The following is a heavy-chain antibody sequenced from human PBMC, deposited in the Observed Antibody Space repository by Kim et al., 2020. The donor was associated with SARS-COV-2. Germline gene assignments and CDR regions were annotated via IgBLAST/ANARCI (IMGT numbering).Heavy chain of an antibody. V-gene: IGHV1-18*01. Sequence: ASVKVSCKASGYTFTSYGISWVRQAPGQGLEWMGWISAYNGNTNYAQKLQGRVTMTTDTSTSTAYMELRSLRSDDTAVYYCARRYYYDSRVPAFDIWGQATMVTVSS. CDR1: GYTFTSYG. J-gene: IGHJ3*02. CDR3: ARRYYYDSRVPAFDI. D-gene: IGHD3-22*01. CDR2: ISAYNGNT.